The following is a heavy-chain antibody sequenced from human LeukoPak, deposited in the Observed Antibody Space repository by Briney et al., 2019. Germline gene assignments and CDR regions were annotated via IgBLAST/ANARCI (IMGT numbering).Heavy chain of an antibody. CDR1: GFTFSSYA. J-gene: IGHJ4*02. V-gene: IGHV3-23*01. Sequence: GGSLRLSCAASGFTFSSYAMSWVRQAPGKGLEWVSAISGSGGSTYYADSVKGRFTISRDNSKNTLYLQMNSLRAEDTAVYYCAKVAESSSSWHSPPDYWGQGTLVTVFS. CDR2: ISGSGGST. D-gene: IGHD6-13*01. CDR3: AKVAESSSSWHSPPDY.